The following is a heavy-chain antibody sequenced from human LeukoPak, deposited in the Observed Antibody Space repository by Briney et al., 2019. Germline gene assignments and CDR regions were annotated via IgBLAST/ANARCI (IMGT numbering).Heavy chain of an antibody. V-gene: IGHV6-1*01. J-gene: IGHJ6*01. Sequence: SQTLSLTCAISGDSVSSNSAAWNWIRQSPSRGLEWLGRTYYRSKWYNDYAVSVKSRITINPDTSKNQFSLQLNSVTPEDAAVYYCAREITGRRRYYYYGMDVWGQGTTVTVSS. CDR2: TYYRSKWYN. CDR1: GDSVSSNSAA. D-gene: IGHD1-20*01. CDR3: AREITGRRRYYYYGMDV.